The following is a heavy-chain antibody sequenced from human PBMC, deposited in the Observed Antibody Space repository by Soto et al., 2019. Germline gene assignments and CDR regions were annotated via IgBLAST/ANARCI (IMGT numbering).Heavy chain of an antibody. Sequence: EASVKVSCKASGYTFTSYGISWVRQAPGQGLEWMGWISAYNGNTNYAQKLQGRVTMTTDTSTSTAYMELRSLRSDDTAVYYCARSFTDIVVVPAAMSPFFGYWGQGTLVTVSS. D-gene: IGHD2-2*01. V-gene: IGHV1-18*01. CDR1: GYTFTSYG. CDR2: ISAYNGNT. CDR3: ARSFTDIVVVPAAMSPFFGY. J-gene: IGHJ4*02.